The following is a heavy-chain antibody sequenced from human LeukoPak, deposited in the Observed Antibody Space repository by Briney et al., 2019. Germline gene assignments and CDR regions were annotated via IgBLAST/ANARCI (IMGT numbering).Heavy chain of an antibody. CDR1: GFTFSSHS. V-gene: IGHV3-48*02. CDR2: ISDSSSTI. J-gene: IGHJ3*01. Sequence: PGGSLRLSCAASGFTFSSHSMNWVRQAPGEGLEWISYISDSSSTIFYADSVKGRFAISRDNAKNSLYLQINSLRDEDTAVYYCATARQWPGAFDVWGQGTMVTVSS. D-gene: IGHD6-19*01. CDR3: ATARQWPGAFDV.